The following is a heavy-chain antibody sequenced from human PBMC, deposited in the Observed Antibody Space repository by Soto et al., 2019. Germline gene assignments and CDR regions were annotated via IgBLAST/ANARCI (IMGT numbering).Heavy chain of an antibody. J-gene: IGHJ5*02. D-gene: IGHD5-12*01. CDR3: ARVAADIASWLAP. Sequence: QGQLQESGPGLVKPSETLSLTFTVSGDSISTYNWGWIRQPPGQGLEWIGSIYYSGVTNYNPSLKSRSTISVDTPKNQLSLKLNSVNAADTAVYYCARVAADIASWLAPWGQGTLVTVSS. CDR2: IYYSGVT. V-gene: IGHV4-59*01. CDR1: GDSISTYN.